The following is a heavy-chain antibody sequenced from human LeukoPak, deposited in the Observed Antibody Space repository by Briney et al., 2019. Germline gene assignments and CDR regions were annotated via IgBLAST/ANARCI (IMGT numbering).Heavy chain of an antibody. J-gene: IGHJ4*02. CDR2: ISAYNGNT. Sequence: ASVKASCKASGYTFTSYGISWVRQAPGQGLEWMGWISAYNGNTNYAQKLQGRVTMTTDTSTSTAYMELRSLRSDDTAVYYCARPDSSSWYYVIDYWGQGTLVTVSS. D-gene: IGHD6-13*01. V-gene: IGHV1-18*01. CDR3: ARPDSSSWYYVIDY. CDR1: GYTFTSYG.